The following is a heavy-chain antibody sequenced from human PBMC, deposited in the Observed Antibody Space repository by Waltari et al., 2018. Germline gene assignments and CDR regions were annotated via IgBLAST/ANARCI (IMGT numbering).Heavy chain of an antibody. J-gene: IGHJ4*02. CDR2: IGHTGST. D-gene: IGHD1-26*01. Sequence: QLQLQESGPGLVKPSETLSLTCTVSGGFITTTYYWGWIRQPPGKGLEWIGSIGHTGSTYYNPSLKSRVTISVDTSNTSENQFSLKLTSVTAADTAVYYCASAPSGSYGHNWGQGALVTVSS. CDR3: ASAPSGSYGHN. V-gene: IGHV4-39*07. CDR1: GGFITTTYY.